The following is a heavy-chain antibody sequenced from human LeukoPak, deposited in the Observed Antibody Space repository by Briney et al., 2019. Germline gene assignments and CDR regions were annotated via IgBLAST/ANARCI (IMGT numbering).Heavy chain of an antibody. J-gene: IGHJ5*02. CDR1: GYAFTSYA. CDR2: IVPIFGTA. V-gene: IGHV1-69*13. D-gene: IGHD2-2*01. Sequence: SVKVSCKASGYAFTSYAISWVRQAPGQGLEWMGGIVPIFGTANYAQKFQGRVTITADESTSTAYMELSSLRSEDTAVYYCARAIVPAAVAWFDPWGQGTLVTVSS. CDR3: ARAIVPAAVAWFDP.